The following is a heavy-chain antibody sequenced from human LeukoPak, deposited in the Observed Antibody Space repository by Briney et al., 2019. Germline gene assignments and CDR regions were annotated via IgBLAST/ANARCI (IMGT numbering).Heavy chain of an antibody. CDR1: GGSFSGYY. CDR3: ARRRRAVRFLDY. V-gene: IGHV4-34*01. Sequence: SETLSLTCAVYGGSFSGYYWSWIRQPPGKGLEWIGEINHSGSTNYNPSLKSRVTISVDTSKNQFSLKLSSVTAADTAVYYCARRRRAVRFLDYWGQGTLVTVSS. CDR2: INHSGST. J-gene: IGHJ4*02. D-gene: IGHD3-3*01.